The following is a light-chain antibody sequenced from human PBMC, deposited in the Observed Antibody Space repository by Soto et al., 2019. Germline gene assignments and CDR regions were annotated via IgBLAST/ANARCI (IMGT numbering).Light chain of an antibody. Sequence: EIVLTQSPATLSLSPGDRGTLSCRASQNIDNNIAWYQQKLGQAPRLLMYDASSRATGVPSRFSGSRSGTDFTLTISSLEPEDVATYYSQNRNHWPPGDTFGGGTKVEIK. CDR1: QNIDNN. V-gene: IGKV3-11*01. CDR3: QNRNHWPPGDT. J-gene: IGKJ4*01. CDR2: DAS.